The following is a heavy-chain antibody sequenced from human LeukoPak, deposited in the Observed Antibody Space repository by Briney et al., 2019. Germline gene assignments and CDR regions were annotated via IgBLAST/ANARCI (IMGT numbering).Heavy chain of an antibody. CDR1: GFTVSGNY. V-gene: IGHV3-66*01. CDR2: IYSGGTT. Sequence: GGSLRLSCAASGFTVSGNYMNWVRQAPGKGLEWVSVIYSGGTTYYADSVKGRFTISRDNSKNTLYLQMNSLRAEDTAVYYCARDRVGGGMDVWGQGTTVTVSS. CDR3: ARDRVGGGMDV. D-gene: IGHD2-2*01. J-gene: IGHJ6*02.